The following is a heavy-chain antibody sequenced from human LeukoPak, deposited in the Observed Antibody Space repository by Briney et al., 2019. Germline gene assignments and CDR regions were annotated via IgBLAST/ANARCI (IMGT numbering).Heavy chain of an antibody. Sequence: ASVKVSCKASGYTFTSYDINWVRQATGQGLEWMGWMNPNSGNTGCAQKFQGRVTMTRNTSISTAYMELSSLRSEDTAVYYCVINLPANRRFQHWGQGTLVTVSS. CDR2: MNPNSGNT. CDR1: GYTFTSYD. CDR3: VINLPANRRFQH. V-gene: IGHV1-8*01. J-gene: IGHJ1*01. D-gene: IGHD1-14*01.